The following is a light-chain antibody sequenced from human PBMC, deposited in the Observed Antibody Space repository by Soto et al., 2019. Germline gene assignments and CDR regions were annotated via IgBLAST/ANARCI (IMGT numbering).Light chain of an antibody. CDR1: QNIGTY. CDR3: HQSYSSLVYT. V-gene: IGKV1-39*01. J-gene: IGKJ2*01. CDR2: TAS. Sequence: DIQMTQSPSSLSASVGDRVTITCRASQNIGTYLNWYQQKPGKAPTVLIYTASTLQSGGPSSFSGSGSGTDFTLTINSLQPEDSATYYCHQSYSSLVYTFGPGTKLEIK.